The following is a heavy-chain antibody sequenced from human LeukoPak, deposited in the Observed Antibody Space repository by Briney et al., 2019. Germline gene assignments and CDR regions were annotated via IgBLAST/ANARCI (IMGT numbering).Heavy chain of an antibody. D-gene: IGHD6-13*01. J-gene: IGHJ6*02. CDR3: ARSLAAAALYYYYGMDV. CDR1: GFTVSSNY. V-gene: IGHV3-66*01. CDR2: IYSGGST. Sequence: QSEGSLRLSCAASGFTVSSNYMSWVRQAPGKGLEWVSVIYSGGSTYHADSVKGRFTISRDNSKNTLYLQMNSLRAEDTAVYYCARSLAAAALYYYYGMDVWGQGTTVTVSS.